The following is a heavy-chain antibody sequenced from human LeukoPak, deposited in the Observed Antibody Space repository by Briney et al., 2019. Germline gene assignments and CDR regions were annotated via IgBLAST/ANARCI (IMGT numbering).Heavy chain of an antibody. CDR2: IGDTGDST. CDR1: GFTFSSYA. V-gene: IGHV3-23*01. CDR3: ATGAYCDH. J-gene: IGHJ4*02. Sequence: PGGSLRLSCAASGFTFSSYAMHWVRQAPGKGLVWVSAIGDTGDSTYYADSVKGRFTISRDNSESTLYLQMNGLRAEDTAIYFCATGAYCDHWGQGTLVTVSS.